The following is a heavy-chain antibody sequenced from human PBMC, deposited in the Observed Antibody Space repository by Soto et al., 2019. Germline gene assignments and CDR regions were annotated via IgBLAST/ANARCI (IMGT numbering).Heavy chain of an antibody. CDR2: MYRGGSA. CDR1: VYSVSCDSY. J-gene: IGHJ3*02. D-gene: IGHD1-7*01. Sequence: SETLSLTCVVSVYSVSCDSYWGWIRQPPGKGLEWIGSMYRGGSASYNPSLKSRVSISIDMSKNQFSLRLTSVTAADTAVYYCARLVISGSKDDFDIWGQGTMVTVSS. CDR3: ARLVISGSKDDFDI. V-gene: IGHV4-38-2*01.